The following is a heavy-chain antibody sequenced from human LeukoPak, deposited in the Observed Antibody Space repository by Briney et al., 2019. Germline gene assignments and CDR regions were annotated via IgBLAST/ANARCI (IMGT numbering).Heavy chain of an antibody. CDR2: INPNSGGT. CDR3: AKDIVVVVAALSPADAFDI. CDR1: GYTFTGYY. J-gene: IGHJ3*02. V-gene: IGHV1-2*02. Sequence: ASVKVSCKASGYTFTGYYMHWVRQAPGQGLEWMGWINPNSGGTNYAQKFQGRVTMTRDTSISTAYMELSRLRSDDTAVYYCAKDIVVVVAALSPADAFDIWGQGTMATVSS. D-gene: IGHD2-15*01.